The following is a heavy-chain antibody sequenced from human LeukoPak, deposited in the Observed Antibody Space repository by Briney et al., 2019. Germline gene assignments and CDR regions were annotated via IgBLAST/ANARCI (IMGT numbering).Heavy chain of an antibody. D-gene: IGHD2-15*01. Sequence: ASVKVSCKASGYTFTSYYMHWVRQAPGQGLEWMGIINPSGGSTSYAQKFQGRVTMTRDMSTSTVYMELSSLRSGDTAVYYCARGSGEYYYYMDVWGKGTTVTVSS. V-gene: IGHV1-46*01. CDR2: INPSGGST. CDR3: ARGSGEYYYYMDV. J-gene: IGHJ6*03. CDR1: GYTFTSYY.